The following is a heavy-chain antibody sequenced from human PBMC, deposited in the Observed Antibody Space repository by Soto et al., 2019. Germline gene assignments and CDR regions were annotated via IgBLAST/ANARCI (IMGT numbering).Heavy chain of an antibody. CDR2: IFYSGGT. CDR3: ARLQLVQKVIDY. CDR1: GDSISTYY. Sequence: SETLSLTCTVSGDSISTYYWSRIRQPPGKGLQWIGYIFYSGGTAYNPSLKSRVTISLDMSKKQISLKLSSVTTADTATYFCARLQLVQKVIDYWGQGTLVTV. J-gene: IGHJ4*02. V-gene: IGHV4-59*01. D-gene: IGHD1-1*01.